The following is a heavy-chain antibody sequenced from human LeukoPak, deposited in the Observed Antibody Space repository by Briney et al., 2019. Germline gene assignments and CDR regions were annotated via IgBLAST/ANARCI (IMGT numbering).Heavy chain of an antibody. D-gene: IGHD5-18*01. V-gene: IGHV1-18*01. CDR2: ISAYNGNT. Sequence: ASVKVSCKASGYTFTSYGISWVRQAPGQGLEWMGWISAYNGNTNYAQKLQGRVTMTTDTSTSTAYMELRSLRSDDTAVYYCASPGGAWIQLWSLDYWGQGTLVTVSS. CDR1: GYTFTSYG. CDR3: ASPGGAWIQLWSLDY. J-gene: IGHJ4*02.